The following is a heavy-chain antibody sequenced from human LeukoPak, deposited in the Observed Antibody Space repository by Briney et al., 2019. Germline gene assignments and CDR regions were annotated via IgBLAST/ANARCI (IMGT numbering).Heavy chain of an antibody. CDR3: ARLLLSGWYGFGAFDI. CDR1: GYTFTSYG. V-gene: IGHV1-18*01. CDR2: ISAYNGNT. J-gene: IGHJ3*02. Sequence: ASVKVSCKASGYTFTSYGISWVRQAPGQGLEWMGWISAYNGNTNYAQKLQGRVTMTTDTSTSTAYMELRSLRSDDTAVYYCARLLLSGWYGFGAFDIWGQGTMVTVSS. D-gene: IGHD6-19*01.